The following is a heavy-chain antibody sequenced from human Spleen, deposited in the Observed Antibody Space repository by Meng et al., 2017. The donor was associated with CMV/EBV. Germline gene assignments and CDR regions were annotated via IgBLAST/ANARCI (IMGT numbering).Heavy chain of an antibody. CDR3: ARDPNWGTDY. CDR1: GYTFTGKY. Sequence: ASVKVSCKSSGYTFTGKYLHWVRQAPGQGLEWMGWIYPASGGTNYAQTFQGRVTMTSDTSISTAYMELSGLRSDDTALYVCARDPNWGTDYWGQGTLVTVSS. CDR2: IYPASGGT. J-gene: IGHJ4*02. D-gene: IGHD7-27*01. V-gene: IGHV1-2*02.